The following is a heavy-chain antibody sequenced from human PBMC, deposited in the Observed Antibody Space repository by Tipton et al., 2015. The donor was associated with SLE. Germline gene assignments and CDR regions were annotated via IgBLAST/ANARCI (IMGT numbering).Heavy chain of an antibody. V-gene: IGHV3-30-3*01. CDR1: GFTFSSYE. D-gene: IGHD1-1*01. CDR2: ISYDGSNK. J-gene: IGHJ4*02. CDR3: ARVGGTRDY. Sequence: SLRLSCAASGFTFSSYEMNWVRQAPGKGLEWVAVISYDGSNKYYADSVKGRFTISRDNSKNTLYLQMNSLRAEDTAVYYCARVGGTRDYWGQGTLVTVSS.